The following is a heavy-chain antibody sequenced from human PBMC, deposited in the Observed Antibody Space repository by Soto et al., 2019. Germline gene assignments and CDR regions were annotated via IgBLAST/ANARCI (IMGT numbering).Heavy chain of an antibody. Sequence: GASVKVSCKASGYTFTSYGINWVRQATGQGLEWMGWMNPNSGNTGYAQKFQGRVTMTRNTSISTAYMELSSLRSEDTAEYYCARGRGYWGLYYYYGMDVWGQGTTVTVSS. CDR2: MNPNSGNT. V-gene: IGHV1-8*01. J-gene: IGHJ6*02. D-gene: IGHD7-27*01. CDR3: ARGRGYWGLYYYYGMDV. CDR1: GYTFTSYG.